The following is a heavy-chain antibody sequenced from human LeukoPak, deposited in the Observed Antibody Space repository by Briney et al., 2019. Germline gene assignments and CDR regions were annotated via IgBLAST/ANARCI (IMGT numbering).Heavy chain of an antibody. V-gene: IGHV4-4*07. D-gene: IGHD3-22*01. CDR2: IYTSGST. J-gene: IGHJ4*02. CDR1: GGSISSYY. CDR3: ARDHYYDSSGYYGGFDH. Sequence: SETLSLTCTVSGGSISSYYWSWIRQPAGKGLEWIGRIYTSGSTNYNPSLKSRVTMSVDTSKNQFSLKLSSVTAADTAVYYCARDHYYDSSGYYGGFDHWGQGTLVTVSS.